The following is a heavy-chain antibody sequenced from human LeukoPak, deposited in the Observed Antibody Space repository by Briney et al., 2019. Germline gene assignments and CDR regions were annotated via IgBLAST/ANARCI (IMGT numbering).Heavy chain of an antibody. Sequence: GGSLRLSCAASGFTFSSYGMHWVRQAPGKGLEWVAFIRYDGSNKYYADSVKGRFTISRDNSKNTLYLQMNSLRAEDTAVYYCAKAPVYDSSGYYSKGCFDYWGQGTLVTVSS. J-gene: IGHJ4*02. D-gene: IGHD3-22*01. CDR2: IRYDGSNK. CDR1: GFTFSSYG. V-gene: IGHV3-30*02. CDR3: AKAPVYDSSGYYSKGCFDY.